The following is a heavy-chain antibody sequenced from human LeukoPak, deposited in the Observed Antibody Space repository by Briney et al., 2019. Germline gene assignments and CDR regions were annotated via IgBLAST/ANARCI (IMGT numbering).Heavy chain of an antibody. CDR1: GFTFSDHY. V-gene: IGHV3-72*01. Sequence: PGGSLRLSCAASGFTFSDHYMDWVRQAPGKGLEWVGRIRNKAKSNTTEYAASVKGRFTNSRDDSKNSLYLQMNSLKTEDTAVYYCARVVAAVGSDYLDCWGQGTQVTVSS. CDR2: IRNKAKSNTT. J-gene: IGHJ4*02. D-gene: IGHD6-13*01. CDR3: ARVVAAVGSDYLDC.